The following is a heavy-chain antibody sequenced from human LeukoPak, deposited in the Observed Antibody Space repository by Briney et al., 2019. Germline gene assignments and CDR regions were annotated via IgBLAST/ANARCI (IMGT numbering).Heavy chain of an antibody. Sequence: GSLRLSCAASGFTFSSYWMSWVRQAPGRGLEWVANIKQDGSEKYYVDSVKGRFTISRDNAKNSLYLQMNSLRAEDTAVYYCARDLLQGYMDVWGKGTTVTVSS. CDR1: GFTFSSYW. J-gene: IGHJ6*03. V-gene: IGHV3-7*01. D-gene: IGHD1-26*01. CDR2: IKQDGSEK. CDR3: ARDLLQGYMDV.